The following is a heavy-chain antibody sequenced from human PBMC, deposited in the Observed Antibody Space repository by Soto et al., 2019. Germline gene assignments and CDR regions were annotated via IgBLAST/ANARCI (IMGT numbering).Heavy chain of an antibody. V-gene: IGHV3-21*01. Sequence: GESLKISCVASGFTFSSHALSWVRQAPGKGLEWVSLITSGGFVYYAGSMKGRFTISRDDAENSLYLQMNGLRADDTAVYYCARRTLLNAFDVWGQGTMVTVSS. CDR1: GFTFSSHA. J-gene: IGHJ3*01. D-gene: IGHD2-21*01. CDR3: ARRTLLNAFDV. CDR2: ITSGGFV.